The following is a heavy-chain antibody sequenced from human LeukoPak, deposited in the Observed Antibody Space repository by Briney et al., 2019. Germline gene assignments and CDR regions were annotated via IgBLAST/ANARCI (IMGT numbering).Heavy chain of an antibody. V-gene: IGHV1-24*01. Sequence: ASVKVSCKVSGYTLTESSMRWVRQAPGKGLEWMGGFDPEDGETIYAQKFQGRVTMTEDTSTDTAYMELSSLRSEDTAVYYCAPRPRIRYFEGASDFDYWGQGTLVAVSS. J-gene: IGHJ4*02. CDR2: FDPEDGET. D-gene: IGHD3-9*01. CDR3: APRPRIRYFEGASDFDY. CDR1: GYTLTESS.